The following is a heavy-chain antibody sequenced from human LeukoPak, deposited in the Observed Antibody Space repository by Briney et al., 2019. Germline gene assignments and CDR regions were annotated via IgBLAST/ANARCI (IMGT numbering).Heavy chain of an antibody. J-gene: IGHJ3*02. D-gene: IGHD3-10*01. CDR1: GDTFPNYY. CDR2: INPGGDST. Sequence: ASVKVSCTASGDTFPNYYVHWVRQAPGQGLEWMGIINPGGDSTNYAQKFQGRVTMTRDTSTSTVYMELSYLRSEDTVVYYCATEGRVVDAFDIWGQGTMVAVSS. V-gene: IGHV1-46*01. CDR3: ATEGRVVDAFDI.